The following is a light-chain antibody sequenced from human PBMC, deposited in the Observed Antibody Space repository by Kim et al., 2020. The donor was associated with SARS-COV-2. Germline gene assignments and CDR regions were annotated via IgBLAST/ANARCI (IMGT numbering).Light chain of an antibody. CDR1: TSNIGSNY. Sequence: GQRVTSSCSGSTSNIGSNYVYWYQHLPGTAPQVLLYRDSQRPSGVPDRFSGSKSGTSASLAVSGLRSEDQADYYCAVWDDSLSAWVFGGGTQLTVL. CDR3: AVWDDSLSAWV. V-gene: IGLV1-47*01. CDR2: RDS. J-gene: IGLJ3*02.